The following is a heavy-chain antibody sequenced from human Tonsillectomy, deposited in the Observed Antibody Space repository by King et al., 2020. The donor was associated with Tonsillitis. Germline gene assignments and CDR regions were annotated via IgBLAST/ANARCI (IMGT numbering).Heavy chain of an antibody. Sequence: VQLVESGGGLVQPGGSLRLSCAASGFTFSNYAMSWVRQAPGKGLEWGSGISGSGSSTYYAESVKGRFTISRDNSKNTRFVQMSSLRAEDTARYYGAKVYGVSNYAGGFDYWRQGPLVTVSS. V-gene: IGHV3-23*04. D-gene: IGHD4-11*01. CDR2: ISGSGSST. J-gene: IGHJ4*02. CDR3: AKVYGVSNYAGGFDY. CDR1: GFTFSNYA.